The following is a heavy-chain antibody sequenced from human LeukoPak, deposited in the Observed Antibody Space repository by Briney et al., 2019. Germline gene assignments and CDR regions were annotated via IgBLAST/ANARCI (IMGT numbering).Heavy chain of an antibody. CDR1: GFTFSGYA. CDR2: ISGSGGST. V-gene: IGHV3-23*01. D-gene: IGHD3-3*01. Sequence: GGSLRLSCAASGFTFSGYAMNWVRQAPGEGLEWVSGISGSGGSTFYADSVKGRFTISRDISKNTLYLQMNSLRAEDTAVYYCAKVKVFGSYDYWGQGTLVTVSS. CDR3: AKVKVFGSYDY. J-gene: IGHJ4*02.